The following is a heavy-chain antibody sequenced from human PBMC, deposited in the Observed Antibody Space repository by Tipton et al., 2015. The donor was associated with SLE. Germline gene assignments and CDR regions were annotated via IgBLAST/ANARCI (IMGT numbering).Heavy chain of an antibody. CDR1: GGSFSGYY. V-gene: IGHV4-34*01. D-gene: IGHD4-17*01. J-gene: IGHJ6*02. CDR3: ARMDYALGNYGMDV. CDR2: INHSGST. Sequence: TLSLTCAVYGGSFSGYYWSWIRQPPGKGLEWIGEINHSGSTNYNPSLKSRVTISVDTSKNQFSLKLSSVTAADTAVYYCARMDYALGNYGMDVWGQGTTVTVSS.